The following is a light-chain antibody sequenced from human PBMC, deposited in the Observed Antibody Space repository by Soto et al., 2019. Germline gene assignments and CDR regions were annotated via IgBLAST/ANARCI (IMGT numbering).Light chain of an antibody. V-gene: IGKV3-15*01. CDR1: QDVSTS. CDR2: GAS. J-gene: IGKJ3*01. CDR3: QQYGDWPPIT. Sequence: ETVMTQSPAALSVSPGERVTLSCRASQDVSTSLAWYQQKPGQGPRLLIYGASTRATGVPPRFSGSGSGTQFTFTISSLQSEDLAIYYCQQYGDWPPITFGTGTRVHFK.